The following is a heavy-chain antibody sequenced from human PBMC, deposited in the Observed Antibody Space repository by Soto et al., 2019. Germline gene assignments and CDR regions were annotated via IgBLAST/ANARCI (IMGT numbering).Heavy chain of an antibody. Sequence: GGSLRLSCAASGFTFRTYGMHWVRQAPGKGLEWVAFISDDGSQKYYGDSVKGRFTISRDNSKNTLSLRMISLRTEDTSVYYCAKEAPGGWHFFDTWGQGTLVNVSS. CDR3: AKEAPGGWHFFDT. J-gene: IGHJ4*02. CDR1: GFTFRTYG. D-gene: IGHD6-19*01. V-gene: IGHV3-30*18. CDR2: ISDDGSQK.